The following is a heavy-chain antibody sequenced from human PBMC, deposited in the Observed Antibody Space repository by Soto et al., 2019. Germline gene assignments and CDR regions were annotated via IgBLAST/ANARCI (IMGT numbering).Heavy chain of an antibody. CDR2: ISAYNGNT. CDR1: GYTFTSYG. Sequence: ASVKVSCKASGYTFTSYGISWVRQAPGQGLEWMGWISAYNGNTNYAQKLQGRVTMTTDTSTSTAYMELRSLRSDDTAVYYCARDDRVESGSYTYYYYGMDVWGQGTTVTVSS. J-gene: IGHJ6*02. CDR3: ARDDRVESGSYTYYYYGMDV. V-gene: IGHV1-18*01. D-gene: IGHD3-10*01.